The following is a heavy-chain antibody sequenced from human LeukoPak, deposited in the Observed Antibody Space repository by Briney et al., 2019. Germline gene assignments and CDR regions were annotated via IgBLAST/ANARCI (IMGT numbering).Heavy chain of an antibody. CDR3: ARGALYCSSTSCSLDY. D-gene: IGHD2-2*01. Sequence: GGSLRLSCAASGFTVSSNYMSWVRQAPGKGLEWVSVIYSGGSTYYADSVKGRFTISRDNSKNTLYLQMNSLRAEDTAVYCCARGALYCSSTSCSLDYWGQGTLVTVSS. CDR1: GFTVSSNY. V-gene: IGHV3-53*01. J-gene: IGHJ4*02. CDR2: IYSGGST.